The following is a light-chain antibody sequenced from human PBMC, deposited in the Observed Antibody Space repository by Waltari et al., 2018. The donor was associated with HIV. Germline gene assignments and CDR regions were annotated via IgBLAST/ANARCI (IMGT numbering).Light chain of an antibody. J-gene: IGKJ4*01. CDR1: RTILYSSNNQNY. V-gene: IGKV4-1*01. CDR2: GAS. CDR3: QQYYTIGPS. Sequence: DIVITQSPQSLAVSLGERATINCWSSRTILYSSNNQNYLTWDHQKRGQAPKVLIYGASTRASGVPDRFSGSGSGTNVSLTISSLQTDDVALYYCQQYYTIGPSFGGGTKVEIK.